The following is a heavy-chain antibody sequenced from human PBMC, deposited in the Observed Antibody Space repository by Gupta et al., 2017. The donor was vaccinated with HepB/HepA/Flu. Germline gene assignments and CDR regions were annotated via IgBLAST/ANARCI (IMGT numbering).Heavy chain of an antibody. CDR2: ISHDGSDK. J-gene: IGHJ4*02. D-gene: IGHD4-17*01. Sequence: QVPLVESGGGVVQPGRSLRLPCAASGFPFTTYGMHWVRQAPGKGLEWVAVISHDGSDKYYADSVKGRFTISRDNSKNTVYLQMNSLRAEDTAVYYCAKSKFYGDYNYFDYWGQGTLVSVSS. V-gene: IGHV3-30*18. CDR3: AKSKFYGDYNYFDY. CDR1: GFPFTTYG.